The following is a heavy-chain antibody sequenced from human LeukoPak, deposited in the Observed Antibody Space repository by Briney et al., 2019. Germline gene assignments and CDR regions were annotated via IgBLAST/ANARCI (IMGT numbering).Heavy chain of an antibody. CDR3: ARHPSGRGYCSSTSCYGGRLWVRYFQH. V-gene: IGHV3-7*03. CDR2: IKQDGSEK. Sequence: GGSLRLSCAASGFTFSSYWMSWVRQAPGKGLEWVANIKQDGSEKYYADSVKGRFTISRDNAKNSLYLQMNCLRAEDTAVYYCARHPSGRGYCSSTSCYGGRLWVRYFQHWGQGTLVTVSS. CDR1: GFTFSSYW. D-gene: IGHD2-2*01. J-gene: IGHJ1*01.